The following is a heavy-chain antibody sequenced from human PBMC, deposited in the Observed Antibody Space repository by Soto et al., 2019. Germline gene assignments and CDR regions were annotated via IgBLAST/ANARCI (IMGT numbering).Heavy chain of an antibody. CDR3: ARDFRPIGPGSYYYSGY. J-gene: IGHJ4*02. V-gene: IGHV1-69*13. D-gene: IGHD3-10*01. CDR2: IIPIFGTA. CDR1: GGTFSSYA. Sequence: SVKVSCKASGGTFSSYAISWVRQAPGQGLEWMGGIIPIFGTANYAQKFQGRVTITADESTSTAYMELSSLRSEDTAVYYCARDFRPIGPGSYYYSGYWGQGTLVTISS.